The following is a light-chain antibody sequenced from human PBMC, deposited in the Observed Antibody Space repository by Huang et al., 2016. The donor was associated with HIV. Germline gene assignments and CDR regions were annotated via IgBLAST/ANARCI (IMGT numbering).Light chain of an antibody. V-gene: IGKV3-20*01. Sequence: VLTQSPGTVSLSPGGRAALSCRASQNSTNNFLAWYQQKAAQAPRLRIYGASSRAIGIPDRFSGSGSGTDFTLSISRLEPQDSALYYCQQYLTSPLTFGGGTTLEIK. CDR2: GAS. CDR3: QQYLTSPLT. J-gene: IGKJ4*01. CDR1: QNSTNNF.